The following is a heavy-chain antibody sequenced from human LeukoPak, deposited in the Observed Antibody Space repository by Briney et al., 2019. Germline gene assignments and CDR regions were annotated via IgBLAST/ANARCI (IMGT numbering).Heavy chain of an antibody. CDR3: ARAPHSGYERLYYYYYGMDV. D-gene: IGHD5-12*01. V-gene: IGHV1-3*01. CDR2: INAGNGDT. J-gene: IGHJ6*02. Sequence: ASVKVSCKGSGYTFSSYAMHWVRQAPGQRLEWMGWINAGNGDTKYSQKFQGRVTITRDTSATTAYMELSSLRSEDTAVYYCARAPHSGYERLYYYYYGMDVWGQGTTVTVSS. CDR1: GYTFSSYA.